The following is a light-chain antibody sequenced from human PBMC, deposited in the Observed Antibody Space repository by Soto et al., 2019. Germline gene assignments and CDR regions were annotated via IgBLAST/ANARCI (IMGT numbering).Light chain of an antibody. CDR2: GAS. J-gene: IGKJ4*01. V-gene: IGKV3-15*01. CDR1: QSVNNN. CDR3: QQYNNWPLT. Sequence: EIVKTQSPATLYVSPGERATLSCRASQSVNNNLAWYQRKPDQAPRLLIYGASARATDIPARFSGSGSGTEFTITISSLQSEDFAVYYCQQYNNWPLTVGGGTKVEIK.